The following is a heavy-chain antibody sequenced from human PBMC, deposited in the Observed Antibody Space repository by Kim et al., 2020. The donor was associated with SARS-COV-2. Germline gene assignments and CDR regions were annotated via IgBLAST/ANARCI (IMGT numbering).Heavy chain of an antibody. CDR2: IYYSGST. J-gene: IGHJ2*01. V-gene: IGHV4-59*01. CDR1: GGSISSYY. Sequence: SETLSLTCIVSGGSISSYYWSWIRQPPGKGLEWIGYIYYSGSTNYNPSLKSRVTISVDTSKNQFSLKLSSVTAADTAVYYCARDHREWLQYTANWYYDLWGRGNLVTVTS. CDR3: ARDHREWLQYTANWYYDL. D-gene: IGHD3-3*01.